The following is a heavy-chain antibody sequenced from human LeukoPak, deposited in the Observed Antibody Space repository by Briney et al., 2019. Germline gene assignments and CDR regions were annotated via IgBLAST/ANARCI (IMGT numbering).Heavy chain of an antibody. D-gene: IGHD2-2*01. CDR3: AGLNYAMSY. Sequence: PSETLSLTCTVSGGSISSYYWSWIRQPPGKGLEWIGYIYYSGSTNYNPSLKSRVTISIDTSKNQFSLKLSSVTAADTAVYYCAGLNYAMSYWGQGTLVTVSS. CDR2: IYYSGST. J-gene: IGHJ4*02. CDR1: GGSISSYY. V-gene: IGHV4-59*01.